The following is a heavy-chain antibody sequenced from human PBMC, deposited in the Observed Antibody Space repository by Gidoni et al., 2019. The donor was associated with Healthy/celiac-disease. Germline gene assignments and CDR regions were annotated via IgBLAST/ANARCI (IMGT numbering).Heavy chain of an antibody. CDR1: GGSISSSSYY. CDR3: ARTPTDLIYYYYYMDV. V-gene: IGHV4-39*01. CDR2: IYYSGST. Sequence: QLQLQESGPGLVKPSETLSLTCTVSGGSISSSSYYWGWIRQPPGKGLEWIGSIYYSGSTYYNPSRKSRVTISVDTSKNQFSLKLSSVTAADTAVYYCARTPTDLIYYYYYMDVWGKGTTVTVSS. J-gene: IGHJ6*03.